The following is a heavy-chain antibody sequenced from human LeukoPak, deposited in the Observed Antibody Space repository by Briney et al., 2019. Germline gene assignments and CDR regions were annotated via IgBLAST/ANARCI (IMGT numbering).Heavy chain of an antibody. CDR2: ISWNSGSI. V-gene: IGHV3-9*01. Sequence: GGSLRLSCAASGFTFDDYAMHWVRQAPGKGLEWVSGISWNSGSIGYADSVKGRFTISRDNAKNSLYLQMNSLRAEDTALYYCAKVLRPYYYDSLPGMDVWGQGTTVTVSS. CDR1: GFTFDDYA. CDR3: AKVLRPYYYDSLPGMDV. D-gene: IGHD3-22*01. J-gene: IGHJ6*02.